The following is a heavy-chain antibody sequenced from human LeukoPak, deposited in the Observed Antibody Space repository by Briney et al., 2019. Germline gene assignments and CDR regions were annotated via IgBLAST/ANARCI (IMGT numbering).Heavy chain of an antibody. D-gene: IGHD6-19*01. V-gene: IGHV1-18*01. CDR3: ARGAVAGTYYYYYMDV. J-gene: IGHJ6*03. CDR1: GYTFTSYG. Sequence: GASVKVSCKASGYTFTSYGISWVRQAPGQGLEWMGWISAYNGNTNYAQKLQGRVTMTTDTSTSTAYMELRSLRSDDTAVYYCARGAVAGTYYYYYMDVWGKGTTVTVSS. CDR2: ISAYNGNT.